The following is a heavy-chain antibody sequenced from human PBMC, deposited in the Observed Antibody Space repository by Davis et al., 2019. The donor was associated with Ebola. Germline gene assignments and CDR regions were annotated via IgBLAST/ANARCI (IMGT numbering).Heavy chain of an antibody. CDR2: IYYSGST. V-gene: IGHV4-59*01. J-gene: IGHJ5*02. CDR1: GGSISRYY. CDR3: AGDSGRNPDNWFDP. D-gene: IGHD3-10*01. Sequence: PSETLSLTCTVSGGSISRYYWSWIRQPPGKGLEWIGNIYYSGSTKYNPSLKSRVTISVDTSNNQFSLKLTSVTAADTAVYYCAGDSGRNPDNWFDPWGQGTLVTVSS.